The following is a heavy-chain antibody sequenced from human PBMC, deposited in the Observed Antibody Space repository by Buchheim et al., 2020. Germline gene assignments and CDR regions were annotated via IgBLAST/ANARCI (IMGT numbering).Heavy chain of an antibody. CDR1: EFTFNSHW. CDR3: AFLTSPTCTT. CDR2: ISTDVRTT. D-gene: IGHD2/OR15-2a*01. V-gene: IGHV3-74*01. J-gene: IGHJ4*02. Sequence: EVHLVESGGGLVQPGGSLRLSCAASEFTFNSHWMHWVRQAPGEGLVWFSRISTDVRTTSYADSVKGRFTISRDNAKITLYMQMNSLRAEDTAVYYCAFLTSPTCTTWGQGTL.